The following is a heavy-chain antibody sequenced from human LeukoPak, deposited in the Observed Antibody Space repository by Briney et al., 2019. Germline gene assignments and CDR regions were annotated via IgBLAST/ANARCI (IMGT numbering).Heavy chain of an antibody. V-gene: IGHV4-34*01. CDR3: AREGDTYGYGHGQNEY. D-gene: IGHD5-18*01. Sequence: SETLSLTCAVYGGSFSGYYWSWIRQPPGKGLEWIGEINHSGSTNYNPSLKSRVTISVDTSKNQFSLKLSSVTAADTAVYYCAREGDTYGYGHGQNEYWGQGTLVTVSS. J-gene: IGHJ4*02. CDR1: GGSFSGYY. CDR2: INHSGST.